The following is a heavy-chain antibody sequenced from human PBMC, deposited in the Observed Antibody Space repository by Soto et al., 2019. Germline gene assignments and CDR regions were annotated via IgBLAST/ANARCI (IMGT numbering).Heavy chain of an antibody. CDR1: GGSFSGYY. D-gene: IGHD6-19*01. V-gene: IGHV4-34*01. CDR2: INHSGST. Sequence: SETLSLTCAVYGGSFSGYYWSWIRQPPGKGLEWIGEINHSGSTNYNPSLKSRVTISVDTSKNQFSLKLSSVTAADTAVYYCARGRRSGWHRASSYYFDYWGQGTLVTVSS. CDR3: ARGRRSGWHRASSYYFDY. J-gene: IGHJ4*02.